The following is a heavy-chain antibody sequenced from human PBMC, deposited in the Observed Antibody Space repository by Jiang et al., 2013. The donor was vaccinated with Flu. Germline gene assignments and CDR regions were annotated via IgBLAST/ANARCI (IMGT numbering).Heavy chain of an antibody. CDR3: ARSAGYDGFDI. D-gene: IGHD3-10*01. CDR1: AFPFSGYG. Sequence: GGGVVQPGRSLRLSCAASAFPFSGYGMHWVRQAPGKGLKWVAVIWYDGLKKYYEDSVKDRFTISRDNSKNTLYLQMDSLNPEDTAVYYCARSAGYDGFDIWGQGTVVTVSS. J-gene: IGHJ3*02. CDR2: IWYDGLKK. V-gene: IGHV3-33*03.